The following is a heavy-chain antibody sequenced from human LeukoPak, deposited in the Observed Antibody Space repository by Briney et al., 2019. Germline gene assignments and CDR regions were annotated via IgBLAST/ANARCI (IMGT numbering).Heavy chain of an antibody. CDR1: GFTFSSYG. D-gene: IGHD6-19*01. V-gene: IGHV3-30*18. J-gene: IGHJ4*02. CDR2: ISYDGSNK. Sequence: QPGRSLRLSCAASGFTFSSYGMHWVRQAPGKGLEWVAVISYDGSNKYYADSVKGRFTISRDNSKNTPYLQMNSLRAEDTAVYYCAKAPGTAGKRGFDYWGQGTLVTVSS. CDR3: AKAPGTAGKRGFDY.